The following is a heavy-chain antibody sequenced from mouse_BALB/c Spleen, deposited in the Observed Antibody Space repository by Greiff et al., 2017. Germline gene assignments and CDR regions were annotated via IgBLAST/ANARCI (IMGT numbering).Heavy chain of an antibody. D-gene: IGHD2-1*01. J-gene: IGHJ3*01. V-gene: IGHV1-15*01. CDR1: GYTFTDYE. Sequence: VQVVESGAELVRPGASVTLSCKASGYTFTDYEMHWVKQTPVHGLEWIGAIDPETGGTAYNQKFKGKATLTADKSSSTAYMELRSLTSEDSAVYYCTGGNYVWFAYWGQGTLVTVSA. CDR3: TGGNYVWFAY. CDR2: IDPETGGT.